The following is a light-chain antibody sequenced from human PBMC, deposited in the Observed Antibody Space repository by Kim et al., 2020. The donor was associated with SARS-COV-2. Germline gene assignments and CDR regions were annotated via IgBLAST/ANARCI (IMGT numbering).Light chain of an antibody. J-gene: IGKJ1*01. CDR1: RWVSSNY. CDR2: GAS. V-gene: IGKV3-20*01. CDR3: QQYSSSPAT. Sequence: STGDRSPLSCRASRWVSSNYLAWYPQKPDQAPRLLIYGASSRATGIPDRFSGSRSGTDFTRTITRLEPEEFAVYYCQQYSSSPATFGQGTKVDIK.